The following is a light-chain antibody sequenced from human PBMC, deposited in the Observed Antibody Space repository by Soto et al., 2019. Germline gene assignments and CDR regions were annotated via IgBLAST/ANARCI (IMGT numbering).Light chain of an antibody. CDR3: QQYNTWLRT. V-gene: IGKV3-15*01. CDR1: ESVSNN. J-gene: IGKJ1*01. Sequence: EIVMTQSPATLSVSPGERATLSCRASESVSNNLAWYEQKPGQAPRLLIYGAFTRATGIPARFSGSGSGTEFTLTVSSLQSEDCEVYYCQQYNTWLRTFGQGTKVEIK. CDR2: GAF.